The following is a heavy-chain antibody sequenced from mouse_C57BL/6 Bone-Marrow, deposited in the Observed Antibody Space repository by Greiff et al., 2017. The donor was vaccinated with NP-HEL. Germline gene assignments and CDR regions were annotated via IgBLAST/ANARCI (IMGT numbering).Heavy chain of an antibody. CDR2: IDPETGGT. Sequence: VQLQQSGAELVRPGASVTLSCKASGYTFTDYEMHWVKQTPVHGLEWIGAIDPETGGTAYNQKFKGKAILTADKSSSTAYMELRSLTSEDSASHYCTRGEDYWGQGTTLTVSS. CDR1: GYTFTDYE. CDR3: TRGEDY. J-gene: IGHJ2*01. V-gene: IGHV1-15*01.